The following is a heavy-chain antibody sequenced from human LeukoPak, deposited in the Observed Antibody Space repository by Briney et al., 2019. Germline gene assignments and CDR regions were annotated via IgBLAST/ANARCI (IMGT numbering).Heavy chain of an antibody. J-gene: IGHJ3*02. CDR3: AREAGGFDI. D-gene: IGHD2-8*02. CDR1: GFTFSTYG. Sequence: AGGSLRLSCAASGFTFSTYGMHWVRQAPGKGLEWVAFIRYDGSTKYYIDSVKGRFTVSRDNSKSTLFLQMNSLRAEDTAVYYCAREAGGFDIWGQGTMVTVSS. CDR2: IRYDGSTK. V-gene: IGHV3-30*02.